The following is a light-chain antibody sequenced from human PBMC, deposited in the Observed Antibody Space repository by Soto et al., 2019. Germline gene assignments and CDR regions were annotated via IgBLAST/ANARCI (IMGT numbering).Light chain of an antibody. CDR1: NIGSKN. CDR3: QVWDSSVWV. V-gene: IGLV3-9*01. CDR2: RDS. Sequence: SYELTQPLSVSVALGQTARITCGGNNIGSKNVHWYQQKPGQARVLVIYRDSNRPSGIPERFSGSNSGNTATLTISRAQAGDEADYYCQVWDSSVWVFGGGTKLTVL. J-gene: IGLJ3*02.